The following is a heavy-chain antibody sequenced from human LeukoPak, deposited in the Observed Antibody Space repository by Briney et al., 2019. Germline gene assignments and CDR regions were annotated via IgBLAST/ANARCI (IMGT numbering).Heavy chain of an antibody. CDR2: IYHSGST. CDR1: GGSISSSNW. V-gene: IGHV4-4*02. D-gene: IGHD6-19*01. Sequence: SETLSLTCAVSGGSISSSNWWSWVRQPPGKGLEWIGEIYHSGSTNYNPSLKSRVTISVDKPKNQFSLKLSSVTAADTAVYYCARARYSSGVDYWDQGTLVTVSS. J-gene: IGHJ4*02. CDR3: ARARYSSGVDY.